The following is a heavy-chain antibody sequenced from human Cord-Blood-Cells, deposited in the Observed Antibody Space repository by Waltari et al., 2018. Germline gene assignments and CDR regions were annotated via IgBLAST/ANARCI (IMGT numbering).Heavy chain of an antibody. CDR2: IRYDGSNK. Sequence: QVTLVESGGGVVQPGGSLRLSCAASGFPFSSYGMHWVRQAPGKGLEWVAFIRYDGSNKYYADSVKGRFTISRDNSKNTLYLQMNSLRAEDTAVYYCAKDTSYGMDVWGQGTTVTVSS. J-gene: IGHJ6*02. V-gene: IGHV3-30*02. CDR3: AKDTSYGMDV. D-gene: IGHD3-16*01. CDR1: GFPFSSYG.